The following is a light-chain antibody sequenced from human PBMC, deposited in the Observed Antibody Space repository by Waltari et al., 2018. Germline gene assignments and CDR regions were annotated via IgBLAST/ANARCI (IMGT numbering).Light chain of an antibody. V-gene: IGLV4-69*01. CDR1: SGHSSNI. J-gene: IGLJ3*02. CDR3: QTGGHGTWV. Sequence: QLVLTQSPSASASLGASVKLTCTLASGHSSNIVAWLQQPPAKGPRYLMKINSDGSHSKGDEIPDRFSGSSSGAERYLTISSVQSEDEADYYCQTGGHGTWVFGGGTKLTVL. CDR2: INSDGSH.